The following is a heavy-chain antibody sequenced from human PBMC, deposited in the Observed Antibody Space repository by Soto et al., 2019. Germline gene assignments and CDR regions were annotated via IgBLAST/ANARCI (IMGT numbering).Heavy chain of an antibody. CDR2: IYYSGST. D-gene: IGHD1-7*01. CDR3: ARSGGELADYYYYYYMDV. J-gene: IGHJ6*03. CDR1: GGSISSGGYY. Sequence: SETLSLTCTVSGGSISSGGYYWSWIRQHPGKGLEWIGYIYYSGSTYYNPSLKSRVTISVDTSKNQFSLKLSSVTAADTAVYYCARSGGELADYYYYYYMDVWGKGTTVTVSS. V-gene: IGHV4-31*03.